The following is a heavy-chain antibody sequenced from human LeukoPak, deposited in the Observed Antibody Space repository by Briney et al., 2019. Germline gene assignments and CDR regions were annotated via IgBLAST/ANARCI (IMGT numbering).Heavy chain of an antibody. J-gene: IGHJ4*02. CDR3: AKGGSGYYAPFDY. V-gene: IGHV3-9*03. Sequence: GRSLRLSCAASGFTFDDYAMHWVRQAPGKGLEWVSGISWNSGSIGYADSVKGRFTISRDNAKNSLYLQMNSPRAEDMALYYCAKGGSGYYAPFDYWGQGTLVTVSS. CDR2: ISWNSGSI. CDR1: GFTFDDYA. D-gene: IGHD3-22*01.